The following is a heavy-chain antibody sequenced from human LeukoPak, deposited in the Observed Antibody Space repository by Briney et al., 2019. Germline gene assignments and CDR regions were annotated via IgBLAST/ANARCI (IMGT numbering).Heavy chain of an antibody. CDR3: ARAGFLITFGGVIS. D-gene: IGHD3-16*02. J-gene: IGHJ5*02. CDR1: GFTFDDYA. CDR2: ISWNSGSI. V-gene: IGHV3-9*01. Sequence: PGGSLRLSCAASGFTFDDYAMHWVRQAPGKGLEWVSGISWNSGSIGYADSVKGRFTISRDNAKNSLYLQMNSLRAEDTAIYYCARAGFLITFGGVISWGQGTLVTVSS.